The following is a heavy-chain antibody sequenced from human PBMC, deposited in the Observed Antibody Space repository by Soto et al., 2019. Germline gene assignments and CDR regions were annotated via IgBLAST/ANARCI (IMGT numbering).Heavy chain of an antibody. Sequence: SETLSLTCTVSGGSISSTGYYWGWIRQPPGKGLEWIGSIYYSGSTSYNPSLKSRVTMSVDTSKNQLSLKVSSVTAADTAVYYCARSLDSSGWYEAEYFQHWGQGTLVTVSS. CDR1: GGSISSTGYY. V-gene: IGHV4-39*01. J-gene: IGHJ1*01. D-gene: IGHD6-19*01. CDR2: IYYSGST. CDR3: ARSLDSSGWYEAEYFQH.